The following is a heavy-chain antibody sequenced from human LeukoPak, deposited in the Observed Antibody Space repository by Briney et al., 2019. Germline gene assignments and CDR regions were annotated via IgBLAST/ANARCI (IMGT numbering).Heavy chain of an antibody. D-gene: IGHD2-15*01. CDR1: GFTFRDYY. Sequence: GSLRLSCAASGFTFRDYYMTWIRRAPGKGLEWVSYISSSGDTIYYADSVKGRFTISRDNAKNSLDLQMNSLRVEDTAVYYCARGYCSSGGCLQNNWFDPWGQGTLVTVSS. V-gene: IGHV3-11*01. CDR2: ISSSGDTI. CDR3: ARGYCSSGGCLQNNWFDP. J-gene: IGHJ5*02.